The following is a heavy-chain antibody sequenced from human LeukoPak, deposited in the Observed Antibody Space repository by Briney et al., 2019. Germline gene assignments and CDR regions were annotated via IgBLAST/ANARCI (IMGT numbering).Heavy chain of an antibody. CDR2: ISYDGSNK. CDR1: GFTFSSYW. CDR3: ARLGIRFGMYYYDSSGYYSFGDY. V-gene: IGHV3-30*03. D-gene: IGHD3-22*01. Sequence: GGSLRLSCAASGFTFSSYWMSWVRQAPGKGLEWVAVISYDGSNKYYADSVKGRFTISRDNSKNTLYLQMNSLRAEDTAVYYCARLGIRFGMYYYDSSGYYSFGDYWGQGTLVTVSS. J-gene: IGHJ4*02.